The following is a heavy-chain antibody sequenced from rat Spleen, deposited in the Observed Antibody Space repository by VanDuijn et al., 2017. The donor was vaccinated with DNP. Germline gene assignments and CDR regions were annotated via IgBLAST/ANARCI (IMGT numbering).Heavy chain of an antibody. J-gene: IGHJ3*01. Sequence: EVQLVESGGGLVQPGRSLKLSCAASGFTFSDYNMAWVRQAPKKGLEWVATIIYDGSRTYYRDSVKGRFTISRHNTKSTVYLQMDSLRSEDTATYYCATLAEMVMPPFAYWGQGTLVTVSS. D-gene: IGHD1-12*03. CDR1: GFTFSDYN. V-gene: IGHV5S10*01. CDR3: ATLAEMVMPPFAY. CDR2: IIYDGSRT.